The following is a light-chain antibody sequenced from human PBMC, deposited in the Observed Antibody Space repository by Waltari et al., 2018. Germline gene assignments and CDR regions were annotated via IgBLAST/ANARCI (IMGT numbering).Light chain of an antibody. CDR3: SSDTSSRSRV. CDR2: DVS. CDR1: SGDVGVLKF. J-gene: IGLJ3*02. Sequence: QSALTQPASVSGSPGQSITISCTGTSGDVGVLKFVSWYQQYAGKAPKLIIFDVSNRPAGVSTRFPGSKSGSTASLTISGLQAEDEAYYVCSSDTSSRSRVFGGGTKVTV. V-gene: IGLV2-14*03.